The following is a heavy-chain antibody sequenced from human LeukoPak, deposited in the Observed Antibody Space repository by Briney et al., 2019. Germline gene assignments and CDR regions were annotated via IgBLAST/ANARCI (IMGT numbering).Heavy chain of an antibody. CDR3: ARSWVDIVVVPSTTHYMDG. Sequence: SVKVSCKASGYTFTSYAISWVRQAPGQGLEWMGGIIPIFGTANYAQKFQGRVTITADESTSTAYMELSSLRSEDTAVYYCARSWVDIVVVPSTTHYMDGWGKGTTVTISS. CDR2: IIPIFGTA. J-gene: IGHJ6*03. CDR1: GYTFTSYA. D-gene: IGHD2-2*01. V-gene: IGHV1-69*13.